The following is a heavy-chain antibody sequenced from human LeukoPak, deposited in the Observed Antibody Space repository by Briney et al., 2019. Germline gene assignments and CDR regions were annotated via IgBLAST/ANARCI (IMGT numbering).Heavy chain of an antibody. Sequence: SETLSLPRTVSGGSISSGDYYWSWIRQPPGKGLEWIGYIYYSGSTYYNPSLKSRVTISVDTSKNQFSLKLSSVTAADTAVYYCARVAYGENFDYWGQGTLVTVSS. CDR3: ARVAYGENFDY. V-gene: IGHV4-30-4*01. J-gene: IGHJ4*02. D-gene: IGHD4-17*01. CDR1: GGSISSGDYY. CDR2: IYYSGST.